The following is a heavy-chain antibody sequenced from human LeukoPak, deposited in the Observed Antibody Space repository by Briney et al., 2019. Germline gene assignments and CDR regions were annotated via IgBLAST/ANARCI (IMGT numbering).Heavy chain of an antibody. D-gene: IGHD1-1*01. V-gene: IGHV1-2*02. CDR1: GYTFTGYY. CDR2: INPNSSDT. Sequence: ASVKVSCKASGYTFTGYYVYWVRQAPGQGLEWMGWINPNSSDTNYAQKFQGRVTMTRDTSISTAYMDLSSLRSDDTAMYYCARMWSTTTSGWNWFDPWGQGTLVTVSS. J-gene: IGHJ5*02. CDR3: ARMWSTTTSGWNWFDP.